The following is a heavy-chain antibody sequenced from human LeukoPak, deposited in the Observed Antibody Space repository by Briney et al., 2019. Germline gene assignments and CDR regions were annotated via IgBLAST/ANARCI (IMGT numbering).Heavy chain of an antibody. CDR2: INSDGSGT. V-gene: IGHV3-74*01. CDR3: ARGRGSYYANWFDP. CDR1: GFAFSGYW. D-gene: IGHD1-26*01. J-gene: IGHJ5*02. Sequence: GGSLRLSCAASGFAFSGYWMHWVRQAPGKGLVCVSRINSDGSGTRYADSVKGRFTISRDNAKNTLYLQMNSLRAEDTAVYYCARGRGSYYANWFDPWGQGTLVTVSS.